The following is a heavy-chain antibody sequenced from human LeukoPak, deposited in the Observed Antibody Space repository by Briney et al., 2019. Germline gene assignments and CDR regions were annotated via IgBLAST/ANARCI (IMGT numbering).Heavy chain of an antibody. CDR3: VREDTPATANY. D-gene: IGHD2-21*02. Sequence: GGSLRLSCAASGFTFRNYVIHWVRQAPGKGLEWVAVTSSDLNVKLYADSVKGRFTISRDNSKDTLFLQMHSLGPGDTAVYYCVREDTPATANYWGQGTLVTISS. J-gene: IGHJ4*02. CDR1: GFTFRNYV. V-gene: IGHV3-30-3*01. CDR2: TSSDLNVK.